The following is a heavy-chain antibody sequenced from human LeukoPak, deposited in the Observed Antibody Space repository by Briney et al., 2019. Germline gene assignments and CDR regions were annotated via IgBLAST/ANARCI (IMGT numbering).Heavy chain of an antibody. CDR2: IIPIFGTA. CDR1: GGTFSSYA. D-gene: IGHD3-10*01. CDR3: ARVHYGSGSYYNDRDAFDI. J-gene: IGHJ3*02. Sequence: SVKVSCKASGGTFSSYAISWVRQAPGQGLEWMGGIIPIFGTAKYAQKFQGRVTITADESTSTAYMELSSLRSEDTAVYCCARVHYGSGSYYNDRDAFDIWGQGTMVTVSS. V-gene: IGHV1-69*01.